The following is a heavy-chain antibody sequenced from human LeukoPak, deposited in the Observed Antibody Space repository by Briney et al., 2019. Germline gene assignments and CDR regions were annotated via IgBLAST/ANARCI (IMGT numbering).Heavy chain of an antibody. D-gene: IGHD2-2*01. V-gene: IGHV4-59*01. CDR2: IYYSGST. CDR1: GGSISSYY. J-gene: IGHJ6*03. CDR3: ARVTRLIGYCSSTSCYAPYYYYYMDV. Sequence: SETLSLTCTVSGGSISSYYWSWIRQPPGKGLEWIGYIYYSGSTNYNPSLKSRVTISVDTSKNQSSLKLSSVTAADTAVYYCARVTRLIGYCSSTSCYAPYYYYYMDVWGKGTTVTVSS.